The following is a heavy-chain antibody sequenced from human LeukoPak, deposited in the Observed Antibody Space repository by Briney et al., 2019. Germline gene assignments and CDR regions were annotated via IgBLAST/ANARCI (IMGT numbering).Heavy chain of an antibody. V-gene: IGHV5-51*01. J-gene: IGHJ6*03. CDR3: ARHQVVGAPYYYYMDV. Sequence: GGSLEISGQGSGSRFTSYWIGGVRQLQGKGLGWMEIIYPGDYDTRYSPSFQGQVTISADKSISTAYLQWSSLKASDTAMYYCARHQVVGAPYYYYMDVWGKGTTVTVS. CDR2: IYPGDYDT. CDR1: GSRFTSYW. D-gene: IGHD1-26*01.